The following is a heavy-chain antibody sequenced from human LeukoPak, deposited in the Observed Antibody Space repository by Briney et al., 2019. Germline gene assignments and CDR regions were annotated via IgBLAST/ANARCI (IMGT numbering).Heavy chain of an antibody. V-gene: IGHV3-64D*09. D-gene: IGHD6-19*01. Sequence: GGSLRLSCSASGFTFSSHSMHWVRQAPGKGLEYVSVISSDGDNTFYAASVKGRFTISRDNSKNTLYLQMSSLRAEDTAVYYCVKVGGRGWYEDWGQGTLVTVSS. CDR3: VKVGGRGWYED. CDR1: GFTFSSHS. CDR2: ISSDGDNT. J-gene: IGHJ4*02.